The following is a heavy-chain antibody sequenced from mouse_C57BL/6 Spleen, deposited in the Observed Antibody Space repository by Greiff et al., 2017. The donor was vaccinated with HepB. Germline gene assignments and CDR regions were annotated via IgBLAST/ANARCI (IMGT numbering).Heavy chain of an antibody. D-gene: IGHD4-1*01. V-gene: IGHV1-18*01. Sequence: EVQLQQSGPELVKPGASVKIPCKASGYTFTDYNMDWVKQSHGKSLEWIGDINPNNGGTIYNQKFKGKATLTVEKSSSTAYMELRSLTSEDTAVYYCARGGGLTAYFDVWGTGTTVTVSS. J-gene: IGHJ1*03. CDR2: INPNNGGT. CDR1: GYTFTDYN. CDR3: ARGGGLTAYFDV.